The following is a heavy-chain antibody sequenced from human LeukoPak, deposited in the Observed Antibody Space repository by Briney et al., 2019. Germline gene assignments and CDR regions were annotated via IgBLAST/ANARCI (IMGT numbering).Heavy chain of an antibody. V-gene: IGHV4-34*01. CDR2: INHSGST. Sequence: SETLSLTCAVYGGSFSDYYWSWIRQPPGKGLEWIGEINHSGSTNYNPSLKSRVTISVDTSKSQFSLRLTSVTAADTAVYYCARSGNVLRFLEWLLFRAFDIWGQGTMVTVSS. D-gene: IGHD3-3*01. CDR1: GGSFSDYY. CDR3: ARSGNVLRFLEWLLFRAFDI. J-gene: IGHJ3*02.